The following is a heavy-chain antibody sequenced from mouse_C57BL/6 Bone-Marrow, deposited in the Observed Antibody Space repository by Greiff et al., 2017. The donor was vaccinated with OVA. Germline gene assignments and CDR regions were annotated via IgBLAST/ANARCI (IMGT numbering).Heavy chain of an antibody. CDR1: GYSITSGYY. V-gene: IGHV3-6*01. CDR3: ARERALFITTVVATDFDY. D-gene: IGHD1-1*01. Sequence: EVKLLESGPGLVKPSQSLSLTCSVTGYSITSGYYWNWIRQFPGNKLEWMGYISYDGSNNYNPSLKNRISITRDTSKNQFFLKLNSVTTEDTATYYCARERALFITTVVATDFDYWGQGTTLTVSS. J-gene: IGHJ2*01. CDR2: ISYDGSN.